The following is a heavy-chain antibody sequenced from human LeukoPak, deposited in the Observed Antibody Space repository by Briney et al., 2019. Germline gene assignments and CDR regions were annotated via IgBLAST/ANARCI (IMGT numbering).Heavy chain of an antibody. V-gene: IGHV3-48*01. CDR2: ISSSSSTI. Sequence: GGSLRLSCAASGFTFSSYSMNWVRQAPGKGLEWVSYISSSSSTIYYADPVKGRFTISRDNAKNSLYLQMNNLRAEDTAVYYCARGFDYWGQGTLVTVSS. CDR3: ARGFDY. CDR1: GFTFSSYS. J-gene: IGHJ4*02.